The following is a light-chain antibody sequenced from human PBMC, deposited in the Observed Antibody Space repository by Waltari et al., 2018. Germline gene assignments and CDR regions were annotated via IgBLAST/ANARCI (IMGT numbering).Light chain of an antibody. CDR1: TTDVGGYNY. J-gene: IGLJ1*01. CDR3: CSYAGNYTYV. V-gene: IGLV2-11*01. CDR2: GVT. Sequence: QSALTQPRSVSGSPGQSVTISCTATTTDVGGYNYVSWYQQRPGKAPQLMIYGVTKRPSGVPDHFSGSKSGNTAFLTITGLRADDEADYYCCSYAGNYTYVFGTGTTVTV.